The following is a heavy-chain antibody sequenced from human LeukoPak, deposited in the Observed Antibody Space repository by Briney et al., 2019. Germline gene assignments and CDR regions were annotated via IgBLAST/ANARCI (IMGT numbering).Heavy chain of an antibody. V-gene: IGHV5-51*01. CDR1: GYSFTNYW. CDR2: IHPGDSNT. Sequence: GESLKISCQGSGYSFTNYWIVWVRQMPGQGLEYMGIIHPGDSNTKYSPSFEGQVIISVDKSISTAYLQWSSLKASDSAIYYCARRRGDTVAGPDYWGQGTLVTVSS. D-gene: IGHD6-19*01. J-gene: IGHJ4*02. CDR3: ARRRGDTVAGPDY.